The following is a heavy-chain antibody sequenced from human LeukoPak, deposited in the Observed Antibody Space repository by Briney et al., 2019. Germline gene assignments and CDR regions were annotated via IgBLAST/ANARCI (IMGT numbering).Heavy chain of an antibody. CDR2: ISSNGGST. CDR1: GFTFSSYA. V-gene: IGHV3-64*01. J-gene: IGHJ6*03. Sequence: GGSLRLSCAASGFTFSSYAMHWVRQAPGKGLEYVSAISSNGGSTYYANSVKGRFTISRDNSKNTLYLQMGSLRAEDMAVYYCARDSYYGSGSYMGYYYYYMDVWGKGTTVTISS. D-gene: IGHD3-10*01. CDR3: ARDSYYGSGSYMGYYYYYMDV.